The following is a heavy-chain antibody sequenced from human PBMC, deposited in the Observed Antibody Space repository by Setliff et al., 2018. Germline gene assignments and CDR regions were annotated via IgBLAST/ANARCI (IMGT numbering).Heavy chain of an antibody. CDR1: GVSVNSLTW. CDR2: IYHDGNP. D-gene: IGHD2-2*01. Sequence: LSLTCAVSGVSVNSLTWWSWVRQTPGKGLEWIGFIYHDGNPKFNPSVNYNPSLKSRVTMSIGKSKNQFSLNLRSVTAADTAVYYCTRGGVRYHTANWGQGLLVTVSS. J-gene: IGHJ4*02. V-gene: IGHV4-28*03. CDR3: TRGGVRYHTAN.